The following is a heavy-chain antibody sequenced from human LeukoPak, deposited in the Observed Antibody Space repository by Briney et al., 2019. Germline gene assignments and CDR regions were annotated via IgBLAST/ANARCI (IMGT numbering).Heavy chain of an antibody. CDR3: ARDFWSGSTYYMDV. D-gene: IGHD3-3*01. J-gene: IGHJ6*03. CDR1: GGSISSYY. Sequence: SETLSLTCTVSGGSISSYYWSWIRQPPGKGLEWIGYIYYSGSTNYNPSLKSRVTISVDTSKNQFSLRLTSVTAADTAMYYCARDFWSGSTYYMDVWGKGTTVTVSS. CDR2: IYYSGST. V-gene: IGHV4-59*12.